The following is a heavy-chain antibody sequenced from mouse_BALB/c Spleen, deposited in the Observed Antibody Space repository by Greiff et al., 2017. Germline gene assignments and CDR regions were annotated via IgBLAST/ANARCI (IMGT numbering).Heavy chain of an antibody. Sequence: EVQGVESGGGLVQPGGSRKLSCAASGFTFSSFGMHWVRQAPEKGLEWVAYISSGSSTIYYADTVKGRFTISRDNPKNTLFLQMTSLRSEDTAMYYCARFGTEAMDYWGQGTSVTVSS. CDR3: ARFGTEAMDY. CDR1: GFTFSSFG. V-gene: IGHV5-17*02. CDR2: ISSGSSTI. D-gene: IGHD4-1*01. J-gene: IGHJ4*01.